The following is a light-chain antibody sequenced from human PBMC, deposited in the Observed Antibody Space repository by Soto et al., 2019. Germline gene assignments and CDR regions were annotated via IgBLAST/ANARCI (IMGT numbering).Light chain of an antibody. CDR3: SSFTSSGTRV. CDR1: SSDVGGYNY. J-gene: IGLJ1*01. CDR2: EVS. Sequence: QSALTQPASVSGSPGQSITISCTGTSSDVGGYNYVSWYQQHPGKAPKVMIYEVSNRPSGVSNRFSDSKSGNTASLTISGLQVEDEADYYCSSFTSSGTRVFGTGTKLTVL. V-gene: IGLV2-14*01.